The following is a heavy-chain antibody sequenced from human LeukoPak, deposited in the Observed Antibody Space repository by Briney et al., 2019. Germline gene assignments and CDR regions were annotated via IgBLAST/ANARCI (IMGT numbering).Heavy chain of an antibody. Sequence: SETLSHTCAVYGGSFSGYYWSWIRQPPGKGLEWIGEINHSGSTNYNPSLKSRVTISVDTSKNQFSLKLSSVTAADTAVYYCARVSLGYCSSTSCYEFGYRRNNWFDPWGQGTLVTVSS. CDR2: INHSGST. V-gene: IGHV4-34*01. D-gene: IGHD2-2*03. J-gene: IGHJ5*02. CDR3: ARVSLGYCSSTSCYEFGYRRNNWFDP. CDR1: GGSFSGYY.